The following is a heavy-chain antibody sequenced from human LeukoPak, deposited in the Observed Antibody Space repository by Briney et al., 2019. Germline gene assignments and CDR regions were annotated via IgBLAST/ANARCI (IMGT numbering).Heavy chain of an antibody. V-gene: IGHV3-23*01. D-gene: IGHD3-22*01. CDR2: ISGSGGST. CDR1: GFTFSSYA. J-gene: IGHJ4*02. Sequence: GGSLRLSCAASGFTFSSYAMSWVRQAPGKGLEWASTISGSGGSTSYADSVKGRFTISRDNSKNTLYLQMNSLRAEDTAVYYCAKDGYYYHSSGYYYYLDYWGQGTLVTVSS. CDR3: AKDGYYYHSSGYYYYLDY.